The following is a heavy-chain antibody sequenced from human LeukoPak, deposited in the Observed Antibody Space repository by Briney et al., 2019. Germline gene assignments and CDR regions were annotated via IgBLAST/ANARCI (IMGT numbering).Heavy chain of an antibody. CDR2: ISGNGGST. V-gene: IGHV3-64*01. CDR1: GFTFSAYA. Sequence: GGPLRLSCAASGFTFSAYAIHWVRQAPGKGLEYVSGISGNGGSTYYANSVKGRFTISRDNSKNTLYLQMGSLRVEDMAVYYCARQAAGVVYWGQGALVTVSS. CDR3: ARQAAGVVY. D-gene: IGHD6-13*01. J-gene: IGHJ4*02.